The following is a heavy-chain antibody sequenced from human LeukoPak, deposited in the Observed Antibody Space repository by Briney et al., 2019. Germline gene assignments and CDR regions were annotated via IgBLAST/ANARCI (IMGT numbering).Heavy chain of an antibody. D-gene: IGHD3-10*01. Sequence: GGSLRLSCAASGFIFSSAWMNWVRQAPGKGLEWVGRIKSKTDGGTTDYAAPVKGRFTISRDDSKNTLYLQMNSLKTEDTAVYYCTTDLGLWFGELSPGFDYWGQGTLVAVSS. CDR1: GFIFSSAW. J-gene: IGHJ4*02. CDR2: IKSKTDGGTT. CDR3: TTDLGLWFGELSPGFDY. V-gene: IGHV3-15*07.